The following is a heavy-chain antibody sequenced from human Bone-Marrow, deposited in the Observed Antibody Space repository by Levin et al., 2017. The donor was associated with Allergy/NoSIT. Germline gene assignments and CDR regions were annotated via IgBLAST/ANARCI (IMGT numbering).Heavy chain of an antibody. CDR2: IKQDGSER. D-gene: IGHD3-22*01. Sequence: GGSLRLSCAASGFTFSSYWMTWVRQAPGKGLEWVANIKQDGSERDYVDSVKGRFTISRDNAKNSLYLQMNSLSAEDTAMYYCARDSSYYETTGFSYWGKGTLVTVSS. CDR1: GFTFSSYW. CDR3: ARDSSYYETTGFSY. J-gene: IGHJ4*02. V-gene: IGHV3-7*01.